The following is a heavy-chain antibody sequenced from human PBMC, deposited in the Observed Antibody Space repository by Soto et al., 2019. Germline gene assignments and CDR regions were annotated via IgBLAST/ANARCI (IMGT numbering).Heavy chain of an antibody. CDR3: ANLWGDGYNLGQDYNGMDV. V-gene: IGHV3-33*06. CDR2: IWYDGSLQ. Sequence: GGSLRLSCAASGFSFENYGMHWVRQAPGRGLEWVAIIWYDGSLQYYAAAVKGRFTISRDNSKSTLYLEMNSLRAEDTAVYYCANLWGDGYNLGQDYNGMDVWGQGTTVTVSS. CDR1: GFSFENYG. J-gene: IGHJ6*02. D-gene: IGHD5-12*01.